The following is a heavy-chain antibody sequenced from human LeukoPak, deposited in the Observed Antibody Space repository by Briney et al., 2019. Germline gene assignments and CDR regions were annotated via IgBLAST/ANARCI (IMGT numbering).Heavy chain of an antibody. CDR3: AKEVGVGHMDV. Sequence: GGSLRLSCAASGFTVSSNYMSWVRQAPGKGLEWVSAISGGGDRTYYADSVKGRFTISRDNSKNTLNLQMNSLRDEDTAVYYCAKEVGVGHMDVWGKGTTVTVSS. CDR2: ISGGGDRT. J-gene: IGHJ6*03. D-gene: IGHD2-15*01. V-gene: IGHV3-23*01. CDR1: GFTVSSNY.